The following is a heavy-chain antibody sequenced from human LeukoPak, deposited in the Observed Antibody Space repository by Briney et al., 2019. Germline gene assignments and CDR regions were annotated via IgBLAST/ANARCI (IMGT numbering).Heavy chain of an antibody. V-gene: IGHV4-34*01. CDR2: INHSGST. J-gene: IGHJ4*02. D-gene: IGHD1-26*01. CDR3: ASTAKWELGSPYPPNDY. Sequence: SSETLSLTCAVYGGSFSGYYWSWLRQPPGKGLEWIGEINHSGSTNYNPSLKSRVTISVDTSKNQFSLKLSSMTAADTAVYYCASTAKWELGSPYPPNDYWGQGTLVTVSS. CDR1: GGSFSGYY.